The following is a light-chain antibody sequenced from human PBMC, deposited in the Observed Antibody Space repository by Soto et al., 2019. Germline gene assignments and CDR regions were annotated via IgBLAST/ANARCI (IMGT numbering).Light chain of an antibody. V-gene: IGKV3-20*01. CDR1: QSVTSSY. CDR2: GAS. Sequence: EIVLTQSPGTLSLSPGERATLSFRASQSVTSSYLAWYQQKPGQAPKILMYGASIRNSGIPDRFSGSWSGTDFTLPISRLEPEDFEVYYCQQYVRSPWTFGQGTKVDIK. CDR3: QQYVRSPWT. J-gene: IGKJ1*01.